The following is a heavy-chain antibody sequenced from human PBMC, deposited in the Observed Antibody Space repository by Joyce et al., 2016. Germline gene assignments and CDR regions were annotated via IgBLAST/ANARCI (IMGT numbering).Heavy chain of an antibody. V-gene: IGHV1-69*02. Sequence: QVQLVQSGAAVKKPGSSVKVSCKASGGTVSNYSISWVRQAPGQGLEWMGRIIPMLGIPNYVQTFQGKVTYTADKSTSTVYMDLSSLRSEDTAVYYCARGLGGRALDYWGQGTLVTVSS. CDR3: ARGLGGRALDY. D-gene: IGHD3-16*01. J-gene: IGHJ4*02. CDR1: GGTVSNYS. CDR2: IIPMLGIP.